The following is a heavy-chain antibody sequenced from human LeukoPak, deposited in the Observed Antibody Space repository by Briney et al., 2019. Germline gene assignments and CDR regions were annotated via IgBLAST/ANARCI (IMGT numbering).Heavy chain of an antibody. CDR2: IFYSGST. V-gene: IGHV4-39*07. Sequence: RASETLSLTCTVSGGSISSNYYWGWIRQPPGKGLEWIGNIFYSGSTYYSPSLRSRVTISLDTSRNQFSLKLNSVTAADTAVYYCAKSNGYGLVDIWGQGTMVTVSS. J-gene: IGHJ3*02. D-gene: IGHD3-10*01. CDR3: AKSNGYGLVDI. CDR1: GGSISSNYY.